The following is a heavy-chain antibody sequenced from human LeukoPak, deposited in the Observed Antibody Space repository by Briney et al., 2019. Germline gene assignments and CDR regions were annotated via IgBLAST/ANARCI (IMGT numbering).Heavy chain of an antibody. CDR3: ARGAWLVLGWFDP. J-gene: IGHJ5*02. D-gene: IGHD6-19*01. V-gene: IGHV4-59*01. Sequence: SETLSLTCGVSGGAITNYYWNWIRQAPGKGLEWLGYIYYTGSTTYNPSVKSRVTISVDTSKNQFSLKLSSVTAADTAVYYCARGAWLVLGWFDPWGQGTLVTVSS. CDR2: IYYTGST. CDR1: GGAITNYY.